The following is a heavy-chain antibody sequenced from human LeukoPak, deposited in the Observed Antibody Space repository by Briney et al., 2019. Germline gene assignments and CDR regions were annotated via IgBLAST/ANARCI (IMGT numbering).Heavy chain of an antibody. CDR1: GYTFTGYY. V-gene: IGHV1-2*02. CDR2: INPNSGGT. J-gene: IGHJ6*03. Sequence: ASVKVSCKASGYTFTGYYMHWGRQAPGQGLEWMGWINPNSGGTNYAQKFQGSVTMTRDTSISTAYMELSRLRSDDTAVYYCARDSLPSSSWYYYYYYMDVWGKGTTVTVSS. CDR3: ARDSLPSSSWYYYYYYMDV. D-gene: IGHD6-13*01.